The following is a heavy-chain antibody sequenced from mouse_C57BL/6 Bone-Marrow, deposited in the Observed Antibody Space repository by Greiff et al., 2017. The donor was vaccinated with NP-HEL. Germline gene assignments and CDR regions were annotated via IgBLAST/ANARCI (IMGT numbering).Heavy chain of an antibody. D-gene: IGHD2-3*01. J-gene: IGHJ3*01. CDR1: GFTFSDFY. Sequence: EVKLVESGGGLVQSGRSLRLSCAPSGFTFSDFYMEWVRQAPGKGLEWIAASRNKANDYTTESSAYVKGRFIVSRDTSQSVLYLQMNALRAEDTAIYYCARDAETEVDGYLQFAYWGQGTLVTVSA. CDR3: ARDAETEVDGYLQFAY. CDR2: SRNKANDYTT. V-gene: IGHV7-1*01.